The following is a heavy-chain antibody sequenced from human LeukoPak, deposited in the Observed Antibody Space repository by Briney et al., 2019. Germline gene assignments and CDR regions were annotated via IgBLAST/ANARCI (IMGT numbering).Heavy chain of an antibody. CDR3: AKGHCTNGICWLD. V-gene: IGHV3-23*03. D-gene: IGHD2-8*01. CDR1: GFTFSSYA. J-gene: IGHJ4*02. CDR2: IYSAGST. Sequence: GSLRLSCAASGFTFSSYALSWVRQAPGEGLEGVSIIYSAGSTYYADSVKGRFTISRDNSKNTLYLQMNSLRAEDTAVYYCAKGHCTNGICWLDWGQGTLVTVSS.